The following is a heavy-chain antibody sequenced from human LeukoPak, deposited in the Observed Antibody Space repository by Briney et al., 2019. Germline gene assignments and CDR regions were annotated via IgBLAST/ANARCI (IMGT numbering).Heavy chain of an antibody. CDR1: GGSISSYY. Sequence: SETLSLTCTVSGGSISSYYWSWIRQPPGKGLEWIGYIYYGGSTNYNPSLKSRVTISVDTSKNQFSLKLSSVTAADTAVYYCARVGALGAFDIWGQGTMVTVSS. D-gene: IGHD7-27*01. J-gene: IGHJ3*02. V-gene: IGHV4-59*08. CDR3: ARVGALGAFDI. CDR2: IYYGGST.